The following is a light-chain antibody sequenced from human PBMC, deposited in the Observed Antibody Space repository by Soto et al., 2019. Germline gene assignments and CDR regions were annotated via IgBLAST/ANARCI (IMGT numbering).Light chain of an antibody. Sequence: QSALTQPASVSGSPGQSITISCIGTSSDVGAYNYVSWYQQHPGKAPKLMIFEVSDRPSGVSNRFSGSKSGNTASLTISGLQAEDEADYYCSSYTSSNTLVFGGGTKLTVL. CDR3: SSYTSSNTLV. CDR2: EVS. J-gene: IGLJ2*01. CDR1: SSDVGAYNY. V-gene: IGLV2-14*01.